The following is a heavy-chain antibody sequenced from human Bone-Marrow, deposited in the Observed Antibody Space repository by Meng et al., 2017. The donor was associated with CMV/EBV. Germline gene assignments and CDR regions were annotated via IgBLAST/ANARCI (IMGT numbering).Heavy chain of an antibody. J-gene: IGHJ3*02. Sequence: GESLKISCKGFGYSFNNYWIGWVRQMPGKGLEWMGIIYPGDSDASYGPSFQGQITISADKSISTAYLQSTSLKASDTAMYYCASQTYYYDSSGYSGDAFDIWGQGPMVTVSS. CDR2: IYPGDSDA. CDR1: GYSFNNYW. D-gene: IGHD3-22*01. V-gene: IGHV5-51*01. CDR3: ASQTYYYDSSGYSGDAFDI.